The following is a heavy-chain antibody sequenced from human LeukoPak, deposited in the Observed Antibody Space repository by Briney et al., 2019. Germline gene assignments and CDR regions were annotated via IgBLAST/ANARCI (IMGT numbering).Heavy chain of an antibody. CDR2: INPNSGGT. CDR1: GYTFTGYY. Sequence: ASVKVSCKASGYTFTGYYMHWVRQAPGQGLECMGRINPNSGGTNYAQKFQGRVTMTRDTSISTAYMELSRLRSDDTAVYYCARDGGYYYDSSGKDYWGQGTLVTVSS. CDR3: ARDGGYYYDSSGKDY. V-gene: IGHV1-2*06. D-gene: IGHD3-22*01. J-gene: IGHJ4*02.